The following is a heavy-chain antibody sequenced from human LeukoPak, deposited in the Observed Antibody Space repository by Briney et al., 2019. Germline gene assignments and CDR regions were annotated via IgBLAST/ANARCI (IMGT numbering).Heavy chain of an antibody. J-gene: IGHJ4*02. CDR1: GFAFDDYA. V-gene: IGHV3-43*02. CDR2: ISGDGRST. D-gene: IGHD3-10*01. Sequence: GGSPRLSCAASGFAFDDYAMHWVRQAPGMGLEWVSLISGDGRSTNYADSVKGRFTISRDNSKNTLYLQMNSLRAEDTAVYYCAKGPDAFGELPRFDHWGQGTLVTVSS. CDR3: AKGPDAFGELPRFDH.